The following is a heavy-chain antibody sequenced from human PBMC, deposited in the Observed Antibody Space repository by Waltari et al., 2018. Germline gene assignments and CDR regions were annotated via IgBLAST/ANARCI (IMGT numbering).Heavy chain of an antibody. CDR1: GFTFEIYG. D-gene: IGHD6-6*01. V-gene: IGHV3-33*01. Sequence: QVQLVESGGGVVQSGRALRPSRVEAGFTFEIYGMHWVRQAPGKALEWVALIWFDGSAKYYADSVKGRFTVSRDNSKNTFYLQLNSLRAEDTAVYYCARDMHSSSSALGWLDPWGQGTLVTVSS. J-gene: IGHJ5*02. CDR3: ARDMHSSSSALGWLDP. CDR2: IWFDGSAK.